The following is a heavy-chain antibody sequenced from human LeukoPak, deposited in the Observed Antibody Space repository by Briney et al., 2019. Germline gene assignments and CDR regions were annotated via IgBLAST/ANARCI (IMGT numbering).Heavy chain of an antibody. CDR1: GFTFSSYA. V-gene: IGHV3-30-3*01. D-gene: IGHD3-22*01. Sequence: GGSLRLSCAASGFTFSSYAMHWVRQAPGKGLEWVAAISYDGSNKYYADSVKGRFTISRDNSKNTLYLQMNSLRAEDTAVYYCARDPDSSGYFDYWGQGTLVTVSS. CDR3: ARDPDSSGYFDY. CDR2: ISYDGSNK. J-gene: IGHJ4*02.